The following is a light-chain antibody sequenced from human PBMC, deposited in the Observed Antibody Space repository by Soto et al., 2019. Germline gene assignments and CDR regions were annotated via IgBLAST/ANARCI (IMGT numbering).Light chain of an antibody. CDR2: GAS. CDR1: QSVSSSY. J-gene: IGKJ1*01. CDR3: QQYGSSPGT. Sequence: EIVLTQSPGTLSLSPGERATLSCRASQSVSSSYLAWYQQKPGQAPRLLIYGASSRATGIPDRFSGSGSGTDFTLTISRLAPEDFAMYYCQQYGSSPGTFGQGTKVDIK. V-gene: IGKV3-20*01.